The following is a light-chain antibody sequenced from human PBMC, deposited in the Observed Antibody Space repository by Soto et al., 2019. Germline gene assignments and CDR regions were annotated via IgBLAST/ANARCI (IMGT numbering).Light chain of an antibody. Sequence: EVVMTQSPATLSVSPGERATLSCRASQSVQTHLAWYQQKPGQAPRLLIYGASTRDTGVPSRFSGSGAGTEFTLTISSLQSDDFAVYSCLQYAYWLWTFGQGTKV. J-gene: IGKJ1*01. V-gene: IGKV3-15*01. CDR1: QSVQTH. CDR3: LQYAYWLWT. CDR2: GAS.